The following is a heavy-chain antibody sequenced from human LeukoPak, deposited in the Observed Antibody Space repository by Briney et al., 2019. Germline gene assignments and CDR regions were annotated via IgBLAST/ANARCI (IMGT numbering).Heavy chain of an antibody. D-gene: IGHD3-3*01. CDR1: GFTFSSYG. CDR3: AKGGQRFLEWLCDY. V-gene: IGHV3-30*18. J-gene: IGHJ4*02. CDR2: ISYDGSNK. Sequence: QPGRSLRLSCAASGFTFSSYGMHWVRQAPGKGLEWVAVISYDGSNKYYADSVKGRFTISRDNSKNTLYLQMNSLRAEDTAVYYCAKGGQRFLEWLCDYWGQGTLVTVSS.